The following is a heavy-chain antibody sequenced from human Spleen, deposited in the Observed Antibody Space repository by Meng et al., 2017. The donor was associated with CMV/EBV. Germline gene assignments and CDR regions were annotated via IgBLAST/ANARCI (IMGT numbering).Heavy chain of an antibody. J-gene: IGHJ3*02. CDR3: ARILVPAGIFIAAAAPDAFDI. CDR1: GFTFSSYA. CDR2: IRYDGSNK. V-gene: IGHV3-30*02. D-gene: IGHD6-13*01. Sequence: GGSLRLSCVVSGFTFSSYAMHWVRQDPGKGLEWVAFIRYDGSNKYYADSVKGRFTISRDISKNTLYLQMNSLRAGDTAVHYCARILVPAGIFIAAAAPDAFDIWGQGTMVTVSS.